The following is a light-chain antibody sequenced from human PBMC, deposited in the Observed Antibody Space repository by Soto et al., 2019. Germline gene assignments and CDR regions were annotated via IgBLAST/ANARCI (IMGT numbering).Light chain of an antibody. CDR3: QQRDNWPT. V-gene: IGKV3-11*01. J-gene: IGKJ2*01. Sequence: EIVLTQSPATLSLSPGERATLSCRASQSVNSFLAWYQQKPGQAPRLLIYDASNRATGIPARLSGSGCGTDFTLTISSLEPEDFAIYYCQQRDNWPTFGQGTKLEIK. CDR2: DAS. CDR1: QSVNSF.